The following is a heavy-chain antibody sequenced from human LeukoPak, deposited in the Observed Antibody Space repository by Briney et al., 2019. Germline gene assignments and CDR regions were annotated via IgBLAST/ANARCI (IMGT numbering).Heavy chain of an antibody. CDR2: IYYSGST. CDR3: ARDGPGIAAAGRPFDY. CDR1: GGSISSYY. V-gene: IGHV4-59*12. D-gene: IGHD6-13*01. J-gene: IGHJ4*02. Sequence: SETLSLTCTVSGGSISSYYWSWIRQPPGKGLEWIGSIYYSGSTYYNPSLKSRVTISVDTSKNQFSLKLSSVTAADTAVYYCARDGPGIAAAGRPFDYWGQGTLVTVSS.